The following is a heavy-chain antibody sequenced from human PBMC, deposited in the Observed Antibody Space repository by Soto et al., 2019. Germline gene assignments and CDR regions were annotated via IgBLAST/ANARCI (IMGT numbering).Heavy chain of an antibody. CDR1: GGSFSGYY. CDR2: INHSGST. V-gene: IGHV4-34*01. D-gene: IGHD6-13*01. CDR3: ARGDPAAAGINWFDP. Sequence: SETLSLTCAVYGGSFSGYYWSWIRHPPGKGLEWIGEINHSGSTNYNPSLKSRVTISVDTSKNQFSLKLSSVTAADTAVYYCARGDPAAAGINWFDPWGQGTLVTVSS. J-gene: IGHJ5*02.